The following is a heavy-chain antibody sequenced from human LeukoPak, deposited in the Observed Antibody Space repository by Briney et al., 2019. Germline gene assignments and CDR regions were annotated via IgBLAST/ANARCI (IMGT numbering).Heavy chain of an antibody. V-gene: IGHV4-4*07. J-gene: IGHJ4*02. CDR1: GGFISGYF. CDR3: ARGTRFLEWLLGRIGGFDY. CDR2: IYSSGST. D-gene: IGHD3-3*01. Sequence: SETLSLTCTVSGGFISGYFWAWIRRPAGKGLEWIGRIYSSGSTNYNLSLKSRVTISVDTSKNQFSLKLSSVTAADTAVYYCARGTRFLEWLLGRIGGFDYWGQGTLVTVSS.